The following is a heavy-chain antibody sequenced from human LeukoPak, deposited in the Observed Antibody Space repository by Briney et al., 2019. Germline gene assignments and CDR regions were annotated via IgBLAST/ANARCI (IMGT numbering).Heavy chain of an antibody. Sequence: SVKVSCKASGGTFSSYTISWVRQAPGQGLEWMGRIIPILGIANYAQKFQGRVTITADKSTSTAYMELSSLRSEDTAVYYCARDLGYDSSGYYYKSFDYWCQGTLVTVSS. J-gene: IGHJ4*02. CDR2: IIPILGIA. CDR1: GGTFSSYT. CDR3: ARDLGYDSSGYYYKSFDY. D-gene: IGHD3-22*01. V-gene: IGHV1-69*04.